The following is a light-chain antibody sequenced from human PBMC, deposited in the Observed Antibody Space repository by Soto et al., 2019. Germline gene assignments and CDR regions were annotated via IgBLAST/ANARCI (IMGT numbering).Light chain of an antibody. V-gene: IGKV3-15*01. CDR2: GAS. Sequence: EIVMTQSPATLSVSPGERATLSCRASQSVSNNLAWYQQKPGQAPRLLIYGASTRATGIPARFSGSGSGTDFTLTISSLQSEDFAVYYCQHYNNWSTFGQGTRLEIK. CDR1: QSVSNN. J-gene: IGKJ5*01. CDR3: QHYNNWST.